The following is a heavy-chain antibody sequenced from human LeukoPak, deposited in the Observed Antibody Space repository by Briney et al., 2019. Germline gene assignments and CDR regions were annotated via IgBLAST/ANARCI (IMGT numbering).Heavy chain of an antibody. D-gene: IGHD1-26*01. CDR3: ARVYADLGHFDY. CDR2: INSDGSST. CDR1: GFTFSSYW. V-gene: IGHV3-74*01. Sequence: PGGSLRLSCAASGFTFSSYWMHWVRQAPGKGLVWVSRINSDGSSTSYADSVKGRLTISRDNAKNTLYLQMNSLRAEDTAVYYCARVYADLGHFDYWGQGTLVTVSS. J-gene: IGHJ4*02.